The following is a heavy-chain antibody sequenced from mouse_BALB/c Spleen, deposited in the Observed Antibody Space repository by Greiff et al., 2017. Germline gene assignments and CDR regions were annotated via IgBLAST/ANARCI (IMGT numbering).Heavy chain of an antibody. V-gene: IGHV5-9-4*01. CDR3: ARDQYYGSSYYAMDY. J-gene: IGHJ4*01. D-gene: IGHD1-1*01. CDR2: ISSGGSYT. Sequence: DVMLVESGGGLVKPGGSLKLSCAASGFTFSSYAMSWVRQSPEKRLEWVAEISSGGSYTYYPDTVTGRFTISRDNAKNTLYLEMSSLRSEDTAMYYCARDQYYGSSYYAMDYWGQGTSVTVSS. CDR1: GFTFSSYA.